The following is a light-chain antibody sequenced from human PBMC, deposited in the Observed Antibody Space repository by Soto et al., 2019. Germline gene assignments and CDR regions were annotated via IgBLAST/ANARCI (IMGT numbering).Light chain of an antibody. Sequence: PGEIATLSCRASQTVSITYLTWYQQKPGQAPRLLIFGASKRATGIPDRFSGSGSGRDFTLTISGLEPEDFAVYYCQQYNNWPPTFGQGTKVDIK. V-gene: IGKV3-20*01. CDR2: GAS. CDR3: QQYNNWPPT. CDR1: QTVSITY. J-gene: IGKJ1*01.